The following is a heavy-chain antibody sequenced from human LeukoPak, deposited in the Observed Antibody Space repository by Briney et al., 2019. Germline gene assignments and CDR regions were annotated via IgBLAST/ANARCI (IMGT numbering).Heavy chain of an antibody. CDR1: GGSISSGNYS. Sequence: PSETLSLTCAVSGGSISSGNYSWSWIRQPPGKGLEWIGYIYHSGSTYYNPSLKSRVTISVDRSKNQFSLKLSSVTAADTAVYYCARDPGDSSRYYFDYWGQGTLVTVSS. J-gene: IGHJ4*02. D-gene: IGHD3-22*01. CDR2: IYHSGST. CDR3: ARDPGDSSRYYFDY. V-gene: IGHV4-30-2*01.